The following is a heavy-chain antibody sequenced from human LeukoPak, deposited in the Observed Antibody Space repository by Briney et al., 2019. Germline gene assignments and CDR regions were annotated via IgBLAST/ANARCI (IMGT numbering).Heavy chain of an antibody. CDR1: GYTFTSYG. Sequence: ASVKVSCKASGYTFTSYGISWVRQAPGQGLEWMGWISAYNGNTNYAQKLQGRVTMTTDTSTSTAYMELRSLRSDDTAVYYCAIDAEIAAAGTLLDYWGQGTLVTVSS. D-gene: IGHD6-13*01. CDR2: ISAYNGNT. V-gene: IGHV1-18*01. J-gene: IGHJ4*02. CDR3: AIDAEIAAAGTLLDY.